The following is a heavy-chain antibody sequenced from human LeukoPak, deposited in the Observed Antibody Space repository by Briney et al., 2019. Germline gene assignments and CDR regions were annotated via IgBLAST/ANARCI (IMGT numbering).Heavy chain of an antibody. CDR2: INPGDSDT. V-gene: IGHV5-51*01. Sequence: PGESLKISCQGFGYTFSNYWIAWVRQMPGKGLEWMGIINPGDSDTRYSPSFQGQVTISADKSISTAYLHLSSLKASDTAIYYCARPGLATEYYFDYWGQGTLVTVSS. CDR3: ARPGLATEYYFDY. D-gene: IGHD5-24*01. CDR1: GYTFSNYW. J-gene: IGHJ4*02.